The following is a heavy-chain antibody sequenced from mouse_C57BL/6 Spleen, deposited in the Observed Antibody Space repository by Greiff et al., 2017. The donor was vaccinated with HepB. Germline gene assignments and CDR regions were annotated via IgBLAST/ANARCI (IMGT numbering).Heavy chain of an antibody. Sequence: EVQLKESGGSLVKPGGSLKLSCAASGFTFSDYGMHWVRQAPEKGLEWVAYISSGSSTIYYADTVKGRFTISRDTAKNTLFLQMTSLRSEDTAMYYCASHYGNYYYFDYWGQGTTLTVSS. CDR2: ISSGSSTI. J-gene: IGHJ2*01. V-gene: IGHV5-17*01. D-gene: IGHD2-1*01. CDR1: GFTFSDYG. CDR3: ASHYGNYYYFDY.